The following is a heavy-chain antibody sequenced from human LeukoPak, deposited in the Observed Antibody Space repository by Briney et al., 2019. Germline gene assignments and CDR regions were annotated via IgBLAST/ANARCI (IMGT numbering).Heavy chain of an antibody. J-gene: IGHJ5*02. CDR2: IKQDGSVK. CDR1: GFTFSNYW. Sequence: GGSLRLSCAVSGFTFSNYWTTWFRQAPGKGLEWVANIKQDGSVKYYVDSVKGRFTISRDNAKNSLYLQMNSLRAEDTAVYYCASGNWFDPWGQGTLVTVSS. V-gene: IGHV3-7*01. CDR3: ASGNWFDP.